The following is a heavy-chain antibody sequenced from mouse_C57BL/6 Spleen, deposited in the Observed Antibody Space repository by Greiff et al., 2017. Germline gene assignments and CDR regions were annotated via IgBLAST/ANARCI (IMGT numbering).Heavy chain of an antibody. V-gene: IGHV6-6*01. J-gene: IGHJ2*01. D-gene: IGHD1-1*01. CDR2: IRNKANNHAT. Sequence: EVKVEESGGGLVQPGGSMKLSCAASGFTFSDAWMDWVRQSPEKGLELVAEIRNKANNHATYYAESVKGRFTISRDDSKSSVYLQMNSLRAEDTGIYYCARRGTTVVADFDYWGQGTTLTVSS. CDR3: ARRGTTVVADFDY. CDR1: GFTFSDAW.